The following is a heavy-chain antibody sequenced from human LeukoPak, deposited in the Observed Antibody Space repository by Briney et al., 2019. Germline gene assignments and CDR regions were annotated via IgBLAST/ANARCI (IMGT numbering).Heavy chain of an antibody. CDR2: FYSRGNT. V-gene: IGHV4-59*01. Sequence: SETLSLTCTVSGASINDYYWSWIRQPPGAGLEWIGYFYSRGNTKYNHSLKSRVTISIDTAKNQFSLKLSSVTPADTAVYYCAGEGGNWFDPWGQGTLVTVSS. CDR1: GASINDYY. D-gene: IGHD1-26*01. CDR3: AGEGGNWFDP. J-gene: IGHJ5*02.